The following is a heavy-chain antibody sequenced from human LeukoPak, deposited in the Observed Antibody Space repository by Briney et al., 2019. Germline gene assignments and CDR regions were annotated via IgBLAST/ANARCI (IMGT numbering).Heavy chain of an antibody. J-gene: IGHJ4*02. V-gene: IGHV4-38-2*02. CDR1: GYSISSGYY. Sequence: SETLSLTCTVSGYSISSGYYWGWIRQPPGKGLEWIGSIYHSGSTYYNPSLKSRVTISVDTSKNQFSLTLSSVTAADTPVYYCARVIDGYKHYFDYWGQGTLVTVSS. D-gene: IGHD5-24*01. CDR2: IYHSGST. CDR3: ARVIDGYKHYFDY.